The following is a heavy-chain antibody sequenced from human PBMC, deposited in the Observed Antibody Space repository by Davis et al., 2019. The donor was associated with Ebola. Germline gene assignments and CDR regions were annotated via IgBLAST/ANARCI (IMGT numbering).Heavy chain of an antibody. CDR3: ARVLRGSSYGSGYYYYYSMDV. V-gene: IGHV3-21*01. J-gene: IGHJ6*02. Sequence: GESLKISCAASGFTFSSYSMNWVRQAPGKGLEWVSSISSSSSYIYYADSVKGRFTISRDTAKNSLYLQMNSLRAEDTAVYYCARVLRGSSYGSGYYYYYSMDVWGQGTTVTVSS. CDR1: GFTFSSYS. CDR2: ISSSSSYI. D-gene: IGHD3-10*01.